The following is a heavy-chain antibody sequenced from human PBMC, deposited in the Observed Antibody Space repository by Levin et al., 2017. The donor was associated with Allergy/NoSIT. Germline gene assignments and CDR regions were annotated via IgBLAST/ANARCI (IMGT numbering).Heavy chain of an antibody. CDR2: IKQSGTT. CDR1: GDSRSTNSF. Sequence: PSETLSLTCTVSGDSRSTNSFWAWIRQPPGKGPEWMGSIKQSGTTYYNPSLKSRVTLSIDTSKSQFSLQVSSVTAADTAVYYCARRTGYYSPFDYWGQGILVIVSS. V-gene: IGHV4-39*01. J-gene: IGHJ4*02. D-gene: IGHD3/OR15-3a*01. CDR3: ARRTGYYSPFDY.